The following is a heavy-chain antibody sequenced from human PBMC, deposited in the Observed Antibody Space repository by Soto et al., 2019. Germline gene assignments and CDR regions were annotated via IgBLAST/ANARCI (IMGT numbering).Heavy chain of an antibody. V-gene: IGHV4-59*01. CDR2: LFYSGVT. Sequence: QVQLQESGPGLVKPSETLSLTCSVSGDSISTSYWSWLRQSPGMGLEWIGYLFYSGVTKCNPSLKSRVTMSADASKNQFFLNLTSLTAADTGFYYCARHSGGSRGRFDPWGQGSLVTVSS. CDR3: ARHSGGSRGRFDP. J-gene: IGHJ5*02. D-gene: IGHD2-15*01. CDR1: GDSISTSY.